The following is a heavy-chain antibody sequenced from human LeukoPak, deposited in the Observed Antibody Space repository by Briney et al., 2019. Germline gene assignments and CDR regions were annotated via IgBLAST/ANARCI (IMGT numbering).Heavy chain of an antibody. CDR1: GGSISSYY. J-gene: IGHJ4*02. D-gene: IGHD6-19*01. CDR2: ISYSGST. V-gene: IGHV4-59*01. Sequence: PSETLSLTGTVSGGSISSYYWSWLRQPPGKGLEWIGYISYSGSTNYNPSLKSRVSISIHTSKSQFSLKLSSVTAADTALYYCARGSSSGWYSGADWGQGTLVTVSS. CDR3: ARGSSSGWYSGAD.